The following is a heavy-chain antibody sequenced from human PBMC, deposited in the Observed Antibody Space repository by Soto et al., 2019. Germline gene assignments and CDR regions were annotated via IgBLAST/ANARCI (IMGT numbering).Heavy chain of an antibody. Sequence: ASVKVSCKASGGTFSSYAISWVRQAPGQGLEWMGGIIPIFGTANYAQKFQGRVTITADESTSTAYMELSSLRSEDTAVYYCARDVHNSGWLVSYFDYWGQGTLVTVSS. CDR3: ARDVHNSGWLVSYFDY. CDR1: GGTFSSYA. V-gene: IGHV1-69*13. J-gene: IGHJ4*02. CDR2: IIPIFGTA. D-gene: IGHD6-19*01.